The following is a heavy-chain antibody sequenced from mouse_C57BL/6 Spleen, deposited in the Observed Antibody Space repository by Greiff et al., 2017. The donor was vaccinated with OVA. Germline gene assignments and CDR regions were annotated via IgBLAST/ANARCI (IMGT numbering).Heavy chain of an antibody. D-gene: IGHD2-1*01. V-gene: IGHV1-61*01. CDR2: IYPSYSET. J-gene: IGHJ1*03. CDR1: GYTFTSYW. CDR3: ARNYGNWYFDV. Sequence: VQLQQSGAELVRPGSSVKLSCKASGYTFTSYWMDWVKPMPGHGLEWIGNIYPSYSETHYNQKFKDKATLNVDKSSSTAYMQLSSRTSEDSAVYYCARNYGNWYFDVWGTGTTVTVSS.